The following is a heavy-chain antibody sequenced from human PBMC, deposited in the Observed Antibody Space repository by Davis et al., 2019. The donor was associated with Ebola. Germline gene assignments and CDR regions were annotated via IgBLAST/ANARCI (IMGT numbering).Heavy chain of an antibody. CDR3: ARGTSLARNFDY. CDR1: GFPFSIDW. CDR2: IYPGDSDT. V-gene: IGHV5-51*01. Sequence: GESLKIPCQGSGFPFSIDWIGWVRQMPGKGLEWMGIIYPGDSDTRYSPPFQGQVTISADESFSTAYLQWSSLKASDTAMYYCARGTSLARNFDYWGQGTLVTVSS. D-gene: IGHD3-3*02. J-gene: IGHJ4*02.